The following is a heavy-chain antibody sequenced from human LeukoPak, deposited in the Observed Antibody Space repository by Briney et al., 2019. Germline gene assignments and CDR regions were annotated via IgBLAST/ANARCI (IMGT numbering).Heavy chain of an antibody. CDR2: ISSSGSNI. Sequence: PGGSLRLSCAASGFTFSSYSMNWVRQAPGKGLEWVSYISSSGSNIYYAESVKGRFTISRDNAKNSLYLQMNSLRVDDTAVYYCARDGGLSDAVWSGYWDYWGQGTLVTVSS. CDR3: ARDGGLSDAVWSGYWDY. CDR1: GFTFSSYS. V-gene: IGHV3-48*01. D-gene: IGHD3-3*01. J-gene: IGHJ4*02.